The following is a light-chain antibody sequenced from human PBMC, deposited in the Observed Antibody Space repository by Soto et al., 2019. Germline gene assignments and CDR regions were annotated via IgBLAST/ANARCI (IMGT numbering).Light chain of an antibody. CDR1: TSNLGGNT. CDR3: AAWDDSLNAVV. CDR2: TNN. J-gene: IGLJ2*01. Sequence: QLVLTQPPSVSGTPGQKVSISCSGTTSNLGGNTVNWYQQLPGTAPKLLIYTNNQRPSGVPDRFSGSKSGTSASLAISGLRSEDEADFYCAAWDDSLNAVVFGGGTKLTVL. V-gene: IGLV1-44*01.